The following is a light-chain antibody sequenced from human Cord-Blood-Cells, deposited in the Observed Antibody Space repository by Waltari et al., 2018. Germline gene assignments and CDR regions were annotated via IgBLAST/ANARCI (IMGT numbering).Light chain of an antibody. V-gene: IGLV1-47*01. J-gene: IGLJ3*02. CDR3: AAWDDSLSGRV. CDR2: RNN. Sequence: QSVLPQPHPASGTPGQRVTISCSGSSSNIGSNYVYWYKQIPGTAPKRLIYRNNQRPSGVPDRFAGSKSGTAASLAISGLRSEDEADYYCAAWDDSLSGRVFGGGTKLTVL. CDR1: SSNIGSNY.